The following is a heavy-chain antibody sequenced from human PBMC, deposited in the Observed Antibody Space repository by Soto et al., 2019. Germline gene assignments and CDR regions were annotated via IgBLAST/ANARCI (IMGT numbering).Heavy chain of an antibody. CDR3: ARQPRMLTCYSSHFDY. CDR2: IYYSGST. CDR1: GGSISSSSYY. Sequence: SETLSLTCTVSGGSISSSSYYWGWIRQPPGKGLEWIGSIYYSGSTYYNPSLKSRVTISVDTSKNQFSLKLSSVTAADTAVYYSARQPRMLTCYSSHFDYWGQGTLVTVSS. D-gene: IGHD3-9*01. V-gene: IGHV4-39*01. J-gene: IGHJ4*02.